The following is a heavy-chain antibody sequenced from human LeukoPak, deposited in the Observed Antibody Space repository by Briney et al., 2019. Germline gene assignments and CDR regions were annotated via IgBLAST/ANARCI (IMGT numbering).Heavy chain of an antibody. CDR3: ARSTDYSNYPDSFDI. J-gene: IGHJ3*02. V-gene: IGHV3-20*01. CDR1: GFTFDDYG. D-gene: IGHD4-11*01. CDR2: INWNGGST. Sequence: GGSLRLSCAASGFTFDDYGMSWVRQAPGKGLEWVSGINWNGGSTGYADSVKGRFTISRDNAKNSLYLQMNRLRAEDTALYHCARSTDYSNYPDSFDIWGQGTMVTVSS.